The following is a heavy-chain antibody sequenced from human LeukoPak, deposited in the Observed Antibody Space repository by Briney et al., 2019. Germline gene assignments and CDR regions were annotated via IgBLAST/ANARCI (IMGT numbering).Heavy chain of an antibody. D-gene: IGHD3-10*01. V-gene: IGHV3-9*01. Sequence: PGGSLRLSCAASGFTFSSYCMGWARQAPGKGLERVSGISWNSGSIGYADSVKGRFTISRDNAKNSLYLQMNSLRAEDTALYYCAKEVGGSGSYFDYWGQGTLVTVSS. CDR1: GFTFSSYC. CDR2: ISWNSGSI. CDR3: AKEVGGSGSYFDY. J-gene: IGHJ4*02.